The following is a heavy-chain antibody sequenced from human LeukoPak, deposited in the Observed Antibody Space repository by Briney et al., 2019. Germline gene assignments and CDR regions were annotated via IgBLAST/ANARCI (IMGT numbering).Heavy chain of an antibody. J-gene: IGHJ3*02. D-gene: IGHD6-13*01. CDR2: IYHSGST. V-gene: IGHV4-61*05. CDR3: ARGYSSSTKVFDI. Sequence: SETLSLTCTVSGGSISSSSYYWGCIRQPPGKGLEWIGYIYHSGSTNYNPSLKSRVTISVDTSKNQFSLKLSSVTAADTAVYYCARGYSSSTKVFDIWGQGTMVTVSS. CDR1: GGSISSSSYY.